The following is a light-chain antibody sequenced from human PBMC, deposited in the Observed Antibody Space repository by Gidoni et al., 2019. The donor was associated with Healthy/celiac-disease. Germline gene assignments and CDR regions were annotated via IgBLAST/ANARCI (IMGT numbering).Light chain of an antibody. CDR1: QSISSW. V-gene: IGKV1-5*03. CDR3: QQYNSYARS. Sequence: DIQMTQSPSTLSASVGDRVTITCRASQSISSWFAWYQQKPGKPPKLLIYTASSLESGVPSRFSGSGSGTEFTLTISSLQPDDFATYYCQQYNSYARSFXQXTKVEIK. J-gene: IGKJ2*03. CDR2: TAS.